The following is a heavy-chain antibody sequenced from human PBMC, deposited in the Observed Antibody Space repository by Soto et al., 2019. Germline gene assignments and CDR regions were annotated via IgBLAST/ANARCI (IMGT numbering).Heavy chain of an antibody. V-gene: IGHV3-23*01. CDR3: AKGSAFECKGAICYPFDH. D-gene: IGHD3-10*01. CDR2: VIGSGVNV. Sequence: GALRLSCTASGFTFSNYAINWVRLAPGKRLEWVSSVIGSGVNVFYADSVKGRLTISRDNSKNTVYLEMNSLRADDTAEYFCAKGSAFECKGAICYPFDHWGRGTLVTVSS. CDR1: GFTFSNYA. J-gene: IGHJ4*02.